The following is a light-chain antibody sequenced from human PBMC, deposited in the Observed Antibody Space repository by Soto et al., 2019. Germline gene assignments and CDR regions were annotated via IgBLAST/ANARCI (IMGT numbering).Light chain of an antibody. CDR3: QQSYTTASIT. CDR1: QSISRN. Sequence: DIQMTQSPSSVSASVGDRVTITWRASQSISRNLNWYQHKPGKAPKLLIYAASSLQNGVPSRFSGGGSGTDFTLSISSQQPEDFGTYYCQQSYTTASITFGQGTRLEI. V-gene: IGKV1-39*01. CDR2: AAS. J-gene: IGKJ5*01.